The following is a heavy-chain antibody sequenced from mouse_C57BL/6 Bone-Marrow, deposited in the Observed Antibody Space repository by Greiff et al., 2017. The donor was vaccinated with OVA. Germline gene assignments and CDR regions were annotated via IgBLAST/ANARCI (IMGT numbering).Heavy chain of an antibody. CDR1: GYTFTSYW. CDR2: IYPGSGST. Sequence: QVQLQQPGAELVKPGASVKMSCKASGYTFTSYWITWVKQRPGQGLEWIGDIYPGSGSTNYNQKFKGKATLTVDKSSSTAYMQLSSLTSEDSAVYYCVIYYGNYRAMDYWGQGTSVTVSS. V-gene: IGHV1-55*01. CDR3: VIYYGNYRAMDY. D-gene: IGHD2-1*01. J-gene: IGHJ4*01.